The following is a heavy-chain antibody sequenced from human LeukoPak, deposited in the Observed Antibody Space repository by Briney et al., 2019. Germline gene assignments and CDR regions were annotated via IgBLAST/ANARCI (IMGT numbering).Heavy chain of an antibody. CDR2: IYHSGST. CDR3: ARVVIGGYCSGGSCYSSLAYFDY. CDR1: GGSISSGGYS. V-gene: IGHV4-30-2*01. Sequence: TPSETLSLTCGVSGGSISSGGYSWSWIRQPPGKGLEWIGYIYHSGSTYYNPSLKSRVTISVDRSKNQFSLKLSSVTAADTAVYYCARVVIGGYCSGGSCYSSLAYFDYWGQGTLVTVSS. D-gene: IGHD2-15*01. J-gene: IGHJ4*02.